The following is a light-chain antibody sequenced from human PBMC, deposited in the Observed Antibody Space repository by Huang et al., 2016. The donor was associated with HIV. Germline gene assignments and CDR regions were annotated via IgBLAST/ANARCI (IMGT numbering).Light chain of an antibody. CDR3: QQYNNWPRT. J-gene: IGKJ1*01. CDR1: QRVSSN. Sequence: EILMTQSPATLSVSPGERATLSCSASQRVSSNLAWYQQKPGQAPRLRIYAASTRATGIPARVSGSGSGTEFTLTLSSLQSEDFAVYYCQQYNNWPRTFGQGTKVEIK. V-gene: IGKV3-15*01. CDR2: AAS.